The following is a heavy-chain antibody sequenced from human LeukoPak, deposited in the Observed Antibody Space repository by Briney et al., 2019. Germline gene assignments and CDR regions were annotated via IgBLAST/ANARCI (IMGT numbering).Heavy chain of an antibody. Sequence: SETLSLTCTVSGYSISSGYYWGWIRQPPGKGLEWIGSIYHSGSTYYNPSLKSRVTISVDTSKNQFSLKLSSVTAADTAVYYCARASPSYYEDAFDIWGQGTMVTVSS. D-gene: IGHD3-22*01. J-gene: IGHJ3*02. CDR2: IYHSGST. CDR3: ARASPSYYEDAFDI. CDR1: GYSISSGYY. V-gene: IGHV4-38-2*02.